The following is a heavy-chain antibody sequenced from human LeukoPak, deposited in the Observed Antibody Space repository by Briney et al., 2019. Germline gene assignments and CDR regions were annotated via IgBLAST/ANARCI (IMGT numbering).Heavy chain of an antibody. CDR2: VSPSSSYI. Sequence: GGSLRLSCAVSGLTFSSYSMNWVRQAPGKGLEWVASVSPSSSYIYYAYSVKGRFTISRDNAKNSLYLQMHSLRDEDTAVYYCATSGGSYWSWGQGTLVTVSS. CDR3: ATSGGSYWS. D-gene: IGHD1-26*01. J-gene: IGHJ5*02. CDR1: GLTFSSYS. V-gene: IGHV3-21*01.